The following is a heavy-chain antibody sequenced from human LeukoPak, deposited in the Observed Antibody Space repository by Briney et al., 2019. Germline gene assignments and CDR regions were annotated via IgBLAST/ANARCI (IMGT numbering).Heavy chain of an antibody. V-gene: IGHV4-39*01. Sequence: SETLSLTCTVSGGSVSSGTYYWAWIRQPPGKGLQCIGSIYYSGTTYYNPSLKSRVTISVDTSKNQFPLKLNPVTAADTAMYHCARHGHHGDYDFWGQGTLVTVSS. CDR2: IYYSGTT. CDR1: GGSVSSGTYY. CDR3: ARHGHHGDYDF. D-gene: IGHD4-17*01. J-gene: IGHJ4*02.